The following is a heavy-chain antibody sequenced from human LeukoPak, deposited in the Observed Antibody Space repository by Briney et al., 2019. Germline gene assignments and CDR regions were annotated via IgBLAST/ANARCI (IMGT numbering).Heavy chain of an antibody. Sequence: PGGSPRLSSAASLFSLSTFVMHWVRQAPGKGLGWVAVIRPDGSQISYVDPLKGRVTISRDNSNSLLYLQMSSLRAEDTALYYCLREVDWKYAFDYWGRGTLVTVSS. CDR1: LFSLSTFV. CDR2: IRPDGSQI. CDR3: LREVDWKYAFDY. J-gene: IGHJ4*02. V-gene: IGHV3-30*02. D-gene: IGHD1-7*01.